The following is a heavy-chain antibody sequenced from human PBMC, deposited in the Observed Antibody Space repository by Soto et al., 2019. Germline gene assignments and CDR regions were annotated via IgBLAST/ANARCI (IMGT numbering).Heavy chain of an antibody. CDR1: GGSISSSSYY. CDR2: IYYSGST. D-gene: IGHD6-13*01. Sequence: SETLSLTCTVSGGSISSSSYYWGWIRQPPGKGLEWIGSIYYSGSTYYNPSLESRVTISVDTSKNQFSLKLSSVTAADTAVYYCAKGVDSSNWYPGYFDYWGQGTLVTVSS. V-gene: IGHV4-39*01. CDR3: AKGVDSSNWYPGYFDY. J-gene: IGHJ4*02.